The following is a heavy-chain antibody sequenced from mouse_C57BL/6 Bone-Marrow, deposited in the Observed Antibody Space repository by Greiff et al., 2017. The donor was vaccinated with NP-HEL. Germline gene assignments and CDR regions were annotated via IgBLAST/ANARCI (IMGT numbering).Heavy chain of an antibody. D-gene: IGHD2-4*01. CDR2: INPGSGGT. Sequence: VQLQQSGAELVRPGTSVKVSCKASEYAFTNYLIEWVKQRPGQGLEWIGVINPGSGGTNYNEKFKGKATLTADKSSSTAYMQLSSLTSEDSAVYFCASPYDYDWFAYWGQGTLVTVSA. CDR3: ASPYDYDWFAY. V-gene: IGHV1-54*01. J-gene: IGHJ3*01. CDR1: EYAFTNYL.